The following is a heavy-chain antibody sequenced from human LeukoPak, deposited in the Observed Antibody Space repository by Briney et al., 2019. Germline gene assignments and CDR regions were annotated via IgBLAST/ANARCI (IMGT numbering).Heavy chain of an antibody. J-gene: IGHJ1*01. Sequence: HPGGSLNLSCAASGFTSSGSAMHWVRQASGRGLEWVGRVRIKANNYATAYAASVKGRFTISRDDSKNTAYLQMNSLKTEDTAVYYCARHNEMTHWGQGTLVTVSS. CDR2: VRIKANNYAT. CDR1: GFTSSGSA. V-gene: IGHV3-73*01. D-gene: IGHD5-24*01. CDR3: ARHNEMTH.